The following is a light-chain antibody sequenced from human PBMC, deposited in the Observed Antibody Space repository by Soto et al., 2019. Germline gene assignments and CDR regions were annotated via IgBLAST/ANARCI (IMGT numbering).Light chain of an antibody. Sequence: EVVLTQSPATLSLSPGERATLSFRASQSVSIYLAWYQQKPGQAPRLLIYDASIRATGIPARFSGSGSGTDFTLTISSLEAEDFAIYYCQQRYIWPPLTFGQGTRLENK. CDR2: DAS. CDR3: QQRYIWPPLT. V-gene: IGKV3-11*01. J-gene: IGKJ5*01. CDR1: QSVSIY.